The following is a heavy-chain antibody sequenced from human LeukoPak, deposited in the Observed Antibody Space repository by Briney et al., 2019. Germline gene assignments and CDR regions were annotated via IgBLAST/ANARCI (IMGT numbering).Heavy chain of an antibody. V-gene: IGHV3-23*01. J-gene: IGHJ2*01. CDR2: ISGSGGST. CDR3: ANSITYHRYFDL. D-gene: IGHD3-3*02. CDR1: GFTFSSYA. Sequence: GGSLRLSCAASGFTFSSYAMSWVRQAPGKGLEWVSAISGSGGSTYYADSVKGRFTISRDNSKNTLYLQMNSLRAEDTAVYYCANSITYHRYFDLWGRGTLVTVSS.